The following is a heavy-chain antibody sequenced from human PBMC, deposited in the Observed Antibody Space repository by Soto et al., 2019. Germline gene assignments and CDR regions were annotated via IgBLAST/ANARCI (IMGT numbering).Heavy chain of an antibody. J-gene: IGHJ4*02. CDR3: ATATLWEGRLGELSLKY. D-gene: IGHD3-16*02. CDR2: FDPEDGET. Sequence: QVQLVQSGAEVKKPGASVKVSCKVSGYTLTELSMHWVRQAPGKGLEWMGGFDPEDGETIYAQKFQGRVTMTEDTSTDAAYMELSSLRSEDTAVYYCATATLWEGRLGELSLKYWGQGTLVTVSS. CDR1: GYTLTELS. V-gene: IGHV1-24*01.